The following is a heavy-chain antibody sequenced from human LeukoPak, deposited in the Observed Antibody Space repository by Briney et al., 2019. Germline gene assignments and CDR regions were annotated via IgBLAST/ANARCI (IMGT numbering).Heavy chain of an antibody. D-gene: IGHD5-12*01. V-gene: IGHV1-18*01. CDR3: ATFSYGGSEEDFDY. CDR1: GYTFTSYG. J-gene: IGHJ4*02. Sequence: GASVKVSCKASGYTFTSYGISWVRQAPGQGLEWMGWISTYNGNTYSAQKFQGRVTMTTDTSTSTAYMDLRSLRSDDTAVYYCATFSYGGSEEDFDYWGQGTLVTVSS. CDR2: ISTYNGNT.